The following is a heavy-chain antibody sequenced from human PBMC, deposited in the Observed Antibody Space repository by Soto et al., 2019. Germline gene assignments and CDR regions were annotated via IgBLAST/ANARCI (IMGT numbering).Heavy chain of an antibody. CDR3: ARPRRTFCSGGRCYGMDV. Sequence: QVQLVESGGGVVQPGRSLRLSCAASGFTFSSYGMYGVRHAPGKGLEWVAVIWYDGSNKYYADSVKGRFTISRDNSKNTLYLQMNSQRAEDTAVYYCARPRRTFCSGGRCYGMDVWGQGTTVTVSS. CDR2: IWYDGSNK. CDR1: GFTFSSYG. D-gene: IGHD2-15*01. V-gene: IGHV3-33*01. J-gene: IGHJ6*02.